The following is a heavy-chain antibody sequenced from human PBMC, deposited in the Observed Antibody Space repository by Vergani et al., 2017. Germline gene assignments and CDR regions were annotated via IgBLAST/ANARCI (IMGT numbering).Heavy chain of an antibody. D-gene: IGHD1-26*01. J-gene: IGHJ4*02. CDR1: GFSLNTAGMR. V-gene: IGHV2-70*12. CDR3: ARIVGIVSTRLYFFDY. CDR2: IDWDDAK. Sequence: QITLKESGPTLVKPTQTLTLTCTFSGFSLNTAGMRVSWIRQTPGKALEWLAHIDWDDAKYYRTSLKTRLTISKDTSKNQVVLTMTNMVPVDTATYYCARIVGIVSTRLYFFDYWGQGTLVTVSS.